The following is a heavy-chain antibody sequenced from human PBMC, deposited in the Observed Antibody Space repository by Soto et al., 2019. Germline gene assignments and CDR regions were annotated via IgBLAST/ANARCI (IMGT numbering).Heavy chain of an antibody. D-gene: IGHD4-17*01. V-gene: IGHV3-23*01. CDR2: ISGSGGST. CDR1: GFTFSSYA. J-gene: IGHJ4*02. Sequence: GESLKISCAASGFTFSSYAMSWVRQAPGKGLEWVSAISGSGGSTYYADSVKGRFTISRDNSKNTLYLQMNSLRAEDTAVYYCAKGSRYGDYDYWGQGTLVTVSS. CDR3: AKGSRYGDYDY.